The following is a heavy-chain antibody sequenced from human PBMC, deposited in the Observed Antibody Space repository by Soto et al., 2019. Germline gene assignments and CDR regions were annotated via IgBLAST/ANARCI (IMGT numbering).Heavy chain of an antibody. Sequence: GASVKVSCKASGGTFSSYAISWVRQAPGQGLEWMGGIIPIFGTANYAQKFQGRVTITADESTSTAYMELSSLRSEDTAVYYCARVWGYYYDSSGYYWFDPWGQGTLVTVSS. CDR3: ARVWGYYYDSSGYYWFDP. CDR1: GGTFSSYA. V-gene: IGHV1-69*13. D-gene: IGHD3-22*01. J-gene: IGHJ5*02. CDR2: IIPIFGTA.